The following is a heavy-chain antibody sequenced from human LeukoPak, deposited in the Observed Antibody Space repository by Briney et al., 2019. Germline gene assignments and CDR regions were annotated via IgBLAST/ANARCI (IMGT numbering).Heavy chain of an antibody. CDR2: INPNSGGT. J-gene: IGHJ5*02. CDR3: ARDYFDSNWFAA. V-gene: IGHV1-2*02. D-gene: IGHD3-9*01. CDR1: GYTFTGYY. Sequence: ASVKVSCKASGYTFTGYYMHWVRQAPGQGLEWMGWINPNSGGTNYAQKFQGRVTMTRDTSISTAYMGLSRLRSDDTAVYYCARDYFDSNWFAAWGQGTLVTVSS.